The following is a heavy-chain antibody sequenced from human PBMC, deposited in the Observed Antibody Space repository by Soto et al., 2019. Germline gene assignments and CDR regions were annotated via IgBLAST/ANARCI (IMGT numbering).Heavy chain of an antibody. V-gene: IGHV1-46*01. CDR1: GDTFTSYY. J-gene: IGHJ5*02. Sequence: ASVKVSCKAPGDTFTSYYMHWVRQAPGHGLEWMGVINPNGGSTRFAQKFQGRVTMTSDTSTSTVYMELRGLTSEDTAVYYCARSSGGGFGIIIEGTNWFDPWGQGTLVTVSS. CDR3: ARSSGGGFGIIIEGTNWFDP. D-gene: IGHD3-16*01. CDR2: INPNGGST.